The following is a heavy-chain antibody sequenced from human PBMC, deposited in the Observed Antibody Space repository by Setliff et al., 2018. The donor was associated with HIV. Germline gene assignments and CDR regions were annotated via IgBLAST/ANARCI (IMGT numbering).Heavy chain of an antibody. CDR3: ARGRASYNVFDI. CDR2: TIPISGTA. Sequence: PSVKVSCKASGGTFRNYAISWVRQAPGRGFEWMGGTIPISGTANYAQKYQGRVTITADESTTTAFMELSSLRSEDTAVYYCARGRASYNVFDIWGQGTMVTVSS. J-gene: IGHJ3*02. CDR1: GGTFRNYA. D-gene: IGHD1-1*01. V-gene: IGHV1-69*13.